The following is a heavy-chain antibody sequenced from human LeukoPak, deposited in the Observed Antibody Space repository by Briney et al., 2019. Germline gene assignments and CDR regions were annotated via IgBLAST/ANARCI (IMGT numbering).Heavy chain of an antibody. CDR2: INWNGGST. CDR1: GFTFDDYG. V-gene: IGHV3-20*04. Sequence: PGGSLRLSCVASGFTFDDYGMIWVRHAPGKGLEWVSGINWNGGSTGYADFVKGRFTISRDDAKNSLSLQMNSLRAEDTAVYYCARDPSGIAAAVNWFDPWGQGTLVTVSS. J-gene: IGHJ5*02. D-gene: IGHD6-13*01. CDR3: ARDPSGIAAAVNWFDP.